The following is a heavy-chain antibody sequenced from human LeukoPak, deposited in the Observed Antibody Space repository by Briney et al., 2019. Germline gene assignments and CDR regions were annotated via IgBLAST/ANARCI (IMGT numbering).Heavy chain of an antibody. CDR3: ARGRWFGNYYFDY. CDR2: IHHSGST. J-gene: IGHJ4*02. CDR1: GGSISSDY. Sequence: PSETLSLTCTVSGGSISSDYWSWIRQPPGKGLEWIGYIHHSGSTNYKSSLKSRVTISVDTSKNQFSLKLSSVIAADTAVYYCARGRWFGNYYFDYWGQGTLVTVSS. D-gene: IGHD3-10*01. V-gene: IGHV4-59*01.